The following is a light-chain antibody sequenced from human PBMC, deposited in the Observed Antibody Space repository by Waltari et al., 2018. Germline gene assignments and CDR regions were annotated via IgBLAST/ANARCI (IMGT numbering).Light chain of an antibody. CDR2: GEN. CDR1: SLRTYY. Sequence: SSELTQVPAVSVALGQTVRITCQGDSLRTYYANWYQQKPGQAPLLVIYGENNRPSYIPDRFSASTSGNTASLTITGTQAEDEADYYCSSRESRDNPIYVFGTGTKVTVL. V-gene: IGLV3-19*01. J-gene: IGLJ1*01. CDR3: SSRESRDNPIYV.